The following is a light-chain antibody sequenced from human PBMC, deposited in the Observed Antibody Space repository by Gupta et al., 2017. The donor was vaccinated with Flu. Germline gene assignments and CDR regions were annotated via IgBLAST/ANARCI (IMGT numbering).Light chain of an antibody. J-gene: IGLJ3*02. CDR1: SNKVGKKV. CDR2: RNN. V-gene: IGLV10-54*04. CDR3: AAWETNLSVWV. Sequence: TFTCTGSSNKVGKKVAARWQQRPAPTPKLLCERNNERHAGTTERFSASRSGNTAAMTITGLQTEEEADYYCAAWETNLSVWVFGGGTKLTVL.